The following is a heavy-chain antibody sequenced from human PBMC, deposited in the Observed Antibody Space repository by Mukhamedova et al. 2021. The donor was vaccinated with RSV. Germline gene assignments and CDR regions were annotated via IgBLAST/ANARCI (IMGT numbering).Heavy chain of an antibody. CDR3: ATHRPALAGGGEAFDV. Sequence: GRFTISRNNAKNSLYLQMNSLRVDDTAVYYCATHRPALAGGGEAFDVWGQGTVVTVSS. J-gene: IGHJ3*01. V-gene: IGHV3-11*03. D-gene: IGHD3-16*01.